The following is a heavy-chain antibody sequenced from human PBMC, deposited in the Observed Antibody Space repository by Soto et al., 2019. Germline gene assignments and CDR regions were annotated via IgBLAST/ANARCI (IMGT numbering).Heavy chain of an antibody. V-gene: IGHV3-48*02. J-gene: IGHJ4*02. CDR3: AINSYYDFWSGYYSRYFDY. Sequence: PGGSLRLSCAASGFTFSSYSMNWVCQAPGKGLEWVSYISSSSSTIYYADSVKGRFTISRDNAKNSLYLQMNSLRDEDTAVYYCAINSYYDFWSGYYSRYFDYWGQGTLVTVSS. CDR1: GFTFSSYS. CDR2: ISSSSSTI. D-gene: IGHD3-3*01.